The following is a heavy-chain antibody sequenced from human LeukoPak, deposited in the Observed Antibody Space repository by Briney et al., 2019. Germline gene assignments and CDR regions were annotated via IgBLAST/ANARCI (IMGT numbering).Heavy chain of an antibody. J-gene: IGHJ4*02. CDR2: IIPIFGTA. CDR3: AKDLDDYGDYFDY. V-gene: IGHV1-69*01. D-gene: IGHD4-17*01. CDR1: GGTFSSYA. Sequence: SVKVSCKASGGTFSSYAISWVRQAPGQGLEWMGGIIPIFGTANYAQKFQGRVTITADESTSTAYMELSSLRSEDTAVYYCAKDLDDYGDYFDYWGQGTLVTVSS.